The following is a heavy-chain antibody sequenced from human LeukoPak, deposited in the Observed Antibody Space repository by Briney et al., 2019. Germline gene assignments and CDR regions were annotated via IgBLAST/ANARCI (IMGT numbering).Heavy chain of an antibody. Sequence: PGGSLRLSCATSGFTLSSYSMNWVRQAPGKGLEWVSYISSGSTTIYYADSVKGRFTISRDNAKNPLYLQMNSLRAEDTAVYYCARDVEQWLVRVYYFDYWGQGTLVTVSS. V-gene: IGHV3-48*01. D-gene: IGHD6-19*01. CDR1: GFTLSSYS. J-gene: IGHJ4*02. CDR3: ARDVEQWLVRVYYFDY. CDR2: ISSGSTTI.